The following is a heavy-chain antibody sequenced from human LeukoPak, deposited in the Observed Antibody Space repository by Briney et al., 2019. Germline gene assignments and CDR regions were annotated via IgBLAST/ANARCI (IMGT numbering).Heavy chain of an antibody. CDR1: GGSISSYY. CDR3: AKDDYGDYWGPFGY. CDR2: IYYSGST. Sequence: SETLSLTCTVSGGSISSYYWSWIRQPPGKGLEWIGYIYYSGSTNYNPSLKSRVTISVDTSKNQFSLKLSSVTAADTAVYYCAKDDYGDYWGPFGYWGQGTLVTVSS. D-gene: IGHD4-17*01. J-gene: IGHJ4*02. V-gene: IGHV4-59*12.